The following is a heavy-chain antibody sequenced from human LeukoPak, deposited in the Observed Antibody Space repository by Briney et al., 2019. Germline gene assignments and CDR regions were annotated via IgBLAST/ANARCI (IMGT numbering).Heavy chain of an antibody. V-gene: IGHV1-18*01. CDR1: GYTFTSYG. CDR2: ISAYNGNT. J-gene: IGHJ4*02. CDR3: ARVGEVPGYYGSGSYYYFDY. Sequence: GASVKVSCKASGYTFTSYGISWVRQAPGQGLEWMGWISAYNGNTNYAQKLQGRVTMTTDTSTSTAYVELRSLRSDDTAVYYCARVGEVPGYYGSGSYYYFDYWGQGTLVTVSS. D-gene: IGHD3-10*01.